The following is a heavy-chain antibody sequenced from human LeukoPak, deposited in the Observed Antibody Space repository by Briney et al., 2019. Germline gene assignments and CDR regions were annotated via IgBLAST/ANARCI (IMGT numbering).Heavy chain of an antibody. Sequence: GASVKVSCKASGYTFTSYYMHWVRQAPGQGLEWMGIINPSGGSTSYAQKFQGRVTMTRDTSTSTVYMELSSLRSEDTAVYYCARDDSSSGYSYGYRLDHWGQGTLVTVSS. CDR2: INPSGGST. CDR3: ARDDSSSGYSYGYRLDH. D-gene: IGHD5-18*01. V-gene: IGHV1-46*01. CDR1: GYTFTSYY. J-gene: IGHJ4*02.